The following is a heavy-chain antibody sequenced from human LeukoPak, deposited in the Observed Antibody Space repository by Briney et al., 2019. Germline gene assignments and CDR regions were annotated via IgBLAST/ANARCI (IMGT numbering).Heavy chain of an antibody. Sequence: SETLSLTCTVSGGSISSSSYYWGWIRQPPGKGLEWIGSIYYTGNTYYNPSLKSRVTISVDTSKNQSSLKLSSVTAADTAVYYCARGPGYSSTTDAFEIWGQGTMVTVSS. CDR1: GGSISSSSYY. J-gene: IGHJ3*02. CDR3: ARGPGYSSTTDAFEI. V-gene: IGHV4-39*07. CDR2: IYYTGNT. D-gene: IGHD6-13*01.